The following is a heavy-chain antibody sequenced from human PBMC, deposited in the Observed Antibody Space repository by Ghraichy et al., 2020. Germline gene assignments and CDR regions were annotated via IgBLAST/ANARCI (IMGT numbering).Heavy chain of an antibody. CDR2: INYSGST. Sequence: SETLSLTCTVSGGSISSSSYYWGWIRQPPGKGREWFGSINYSGSTYYNPSLKSRVTISVDTSKNQFSLKLSSVTAADTAVYCCARRGAVAAGFDPWGQGTLLTVSS. J-gene: IGHJ5*02. CDR3: ARRGAVAAGFDP. D-gene: IGHD6-19*01. CDR1: GGSISSSSYY. V-gene: IGHV4-39*01.